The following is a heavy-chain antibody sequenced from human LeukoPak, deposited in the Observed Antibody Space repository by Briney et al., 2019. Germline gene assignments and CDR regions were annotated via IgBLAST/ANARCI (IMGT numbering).Heavy chain of an antibody. CDR2: VTGSGGGT. D-gene: IGHD3-10*01. CDR3: AREYRGEYYFAY. Sequence: GGSLRLSCAASGFTFSNYALSWVRQAPGKGLEWVSAVTGSGGGTYYADSVKGRFTISRDNSKNTLYLQMNSLRAEDTAVYYCAREYRGEYYFAYWGQGTLVTVSS. CDR1: GFTFSNYA. J-gene: IGHJ4*02. V-gene: IGHV3-23*01.